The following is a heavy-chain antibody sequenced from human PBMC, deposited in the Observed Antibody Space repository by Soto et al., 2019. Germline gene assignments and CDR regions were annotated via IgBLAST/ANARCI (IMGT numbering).Heavy chain of an antibody. D-gene: IGHD3-3*01. CDR2: IHYSVTT. Sequence: SETLSLTCTVSGGSIRSGGYYWGWIRQHPVKGLEWIGYIHYSVTTHYNPSLRSRPNISVDTSKNTFSLTLASMTVADTAIYYCARGRFGLQEPIDPSDVWGTEILVSVSS. J-gene: IGHJ3*01. CDR3: ARGRFGLQEPIDPSDV. V-gene: IGHV4-31*03. CDR1: GGSIRSGGYY.